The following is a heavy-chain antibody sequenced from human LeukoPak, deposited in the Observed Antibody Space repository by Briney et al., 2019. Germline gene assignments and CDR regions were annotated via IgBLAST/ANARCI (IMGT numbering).Heavy chain of an antibody. Sequence: RRSLRLSCAASGLPFSSYAMHWVRQAPGKGLEWVALISYDGSNEHYADSVKGRFTISRDNSKNTLYLQVNSLRAEDTAVYYCAKSKFSCIGNNCYSPDYWGQGTLVPVSS. CDR1: GLPFSSYA. V-gene: IGHV3-30*18. CDR2: ISYDGSNE. D-gene: IGHD2-15*01. CDR3: AKSKFSCIGNNCYSPDY. J-gene: IGHJ4*02.